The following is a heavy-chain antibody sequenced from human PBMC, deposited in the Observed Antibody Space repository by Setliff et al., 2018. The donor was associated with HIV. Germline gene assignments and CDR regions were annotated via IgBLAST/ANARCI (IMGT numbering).Heavy chain of an antibody. CDR3: ARDRSSGWSKDWFDT. CDR1: GGSFSAYY. D-gene: IGHD6-19*01. Sequence: SETLSLTCAVYGGSFSAYYWSWIRQTPGKGLEWIGSIYYSGSTYYNPSLKSRVTISVDTSKNQFSLRLTSVTAADTAMYHCARDRSSGWSKDWFDTWGQGILVTVSS. V-gene: IGHV4-34*01. CDR2: IYYSGST. J-gene: IGHJ5*02.